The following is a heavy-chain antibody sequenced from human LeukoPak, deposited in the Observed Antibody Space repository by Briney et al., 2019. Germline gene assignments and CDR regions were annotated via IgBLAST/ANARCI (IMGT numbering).Heavy chain of an antibody. D-gene: IGHD6-25*01. J-gene: IGHJ3*02. CDR3: AKGAAYTSLDI. V-gene: IGHV3-30*02. Sequence: GGSLRLSCTASGFSFSSSAMHWVRQAPGKGLEWVTFIRYDGSHKYYADSVRGRFTISRDTSTNTLYLQMNSLRSEDTAVYYCAKGAAYTSLDIWGHGTMVTVSS. CDR2: IRYDGSHK. CDR1: GFSFSSSA.